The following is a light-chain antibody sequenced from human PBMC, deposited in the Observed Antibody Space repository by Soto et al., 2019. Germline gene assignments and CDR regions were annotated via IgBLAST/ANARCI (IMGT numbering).Light chain of an antibody. V-gene: IGLV2-23*01. CDR3: SSYAGSSARVV. J-gene: IGLJ2*01. CDR2: EGT. CDR1: STDFENYNL. Sequence: ALTQPASVSGSPGQSITISCTRSSTDFENYNLVSWYQHCPDKAPKLIIYEGTKRPSEISDRFSGSESDTTASLIISGLQPEDEADYYCSSYAGSSARVVFGGGTKVTVL.